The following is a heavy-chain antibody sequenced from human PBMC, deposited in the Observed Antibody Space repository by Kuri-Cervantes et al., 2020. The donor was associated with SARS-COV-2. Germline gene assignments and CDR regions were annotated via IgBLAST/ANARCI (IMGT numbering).Heavy chain of an antibody. CDR3: ARVRDWGELDD. J-gene: IGHJ4*02. V-gene: IGHV4-4*09. Sequence: GSLRLSCTVSGGSISSYYWSWIRQPAGKGMEWIGYMYTTGSTRYNPSLQSRVTISAGASNKQFSLNRASVTAADTAVYYCARVRDWGELDDWGQGTLVTVSS. D-gene: IGHD7-27*01. CDR1: GGSISSYY. CDR2: MYTTGST.